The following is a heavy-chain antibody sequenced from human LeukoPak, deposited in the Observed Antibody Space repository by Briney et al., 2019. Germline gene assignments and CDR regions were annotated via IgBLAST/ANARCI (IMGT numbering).Heavy chain of an antibody. D-gene: IGHD5-18*01. CDR2: IYYSGST. J-gene: IGHJ6*02. V-gene: IGHV4-59*08. Sequence: SGTLSLTCAVYGGSFSGYYWSWIRQPPGKGLEWIGYIYYSGSTNYNPSLKSRVTISVDTSKNQFSLKLSSVTAADTAVYYCAGHSGGYSYGYKFYYGMDVWGQGTTVTVSS. CDR3: AGHSGGYSYGYKFYYGMDV. CDR1: GGSFSGYY.